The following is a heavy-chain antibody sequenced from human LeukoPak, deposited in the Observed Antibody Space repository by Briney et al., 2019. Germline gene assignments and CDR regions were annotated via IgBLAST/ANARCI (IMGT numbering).Heavy chain of an antibody. CDR1: GGSVSSGGYS. CDR3: ARGNCGGDCYLDY. Sequence: SETLSLTCAVSGGSVSSGGYSWSWIRQPPGKGLEWIGYIYHSGSTYYNPSLKSRVTISVDTSKNQFSLKLSSVTAADTAVYYCARGNCGGDCYLDYWGQGTLVTVSS. CDR2: IYHSGST. D-gene: IGHD2-21*02. J-gene: IGHJ4*02. V-gene: IGHV4-30-2*01.